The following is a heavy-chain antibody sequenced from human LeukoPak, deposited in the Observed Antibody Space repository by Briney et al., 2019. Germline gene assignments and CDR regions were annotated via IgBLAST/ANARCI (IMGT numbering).Heavy chain of an antibody. CDR2: ISGSGGST. CDR3: AKLYYDFWSGYYESEYNWFDP. CDR1: GFTFSSYV. D-gene: IGHD3-3*01. V-gene: IGHV3-23*01. J-gene: IGHJ5*02. Sequence: GGSLRLSCAASGFTFSSYVMSWVRQAPGKGLEWVSAISGSGGSTYYADSVKGRFTISRDNSKNTLYLQMNSLRAEDTAVYYCAKLYYDFWSGYYESEYNWFDPWGQGTLVTVSS.